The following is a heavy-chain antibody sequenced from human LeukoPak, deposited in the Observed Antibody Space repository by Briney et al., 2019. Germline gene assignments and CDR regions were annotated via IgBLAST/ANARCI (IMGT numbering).Heavy chain of an antibody. V-gene: IGHV4-39*07. CDR3: ARLGLGY. J-gene: IGHJ4*02. CDR1: GDSMSSSHYC. D-gene: IGHD3/OR15-3a*01. CDR2: INHSGST. Sequence: SETLSLTCTVSGDSMSSSHYCWGWIRQPPGKGLEWIGEINHSGSTNYNPSLKSRVTISVDTSKNQFSLKLSSVTAADTAVYYCARLGLGYWGQGTLVTVSS.